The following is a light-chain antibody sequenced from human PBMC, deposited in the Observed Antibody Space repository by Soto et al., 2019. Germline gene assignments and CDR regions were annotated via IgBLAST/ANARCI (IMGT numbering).Light chain of an antibody. CDR1: QSVSSN. CDR3: QQYSNWPPYT. V-gene: IGKV3-15*01. CDR2: AAS. Sequence: EIVMTQSPATLSVSPGERATLSCRASQSVSSNLAWYQQKPGQAPRLLIYAASTRAAGVPATFSGSGSGTEFTLTISSLQSEDFAVYYCQQYSNWPPYTFGQGTKLEIK. J-gene: IGKJ2*01.